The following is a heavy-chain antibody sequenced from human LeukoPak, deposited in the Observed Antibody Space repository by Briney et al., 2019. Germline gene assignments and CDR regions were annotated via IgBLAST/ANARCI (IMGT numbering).Heavy chain of an antibody. CDR3: ARVAGWHWFDP. CDR1: GFTFSDYY. CDR2: IRPSGDNT. J-gene: IGHJ5*02. D-gene: IGHD6-19*01. V-gene: IGHV3-23*01. Sequence: GGSLRLSCAASGFTFSDYYMSWIRQAPGRGLEWVSSIRPSGDNTYYGDSVKGRFTISRDNSKNTVYLQMNNMRVDDTAVYYCARVAGWHWFDPWGQGTLVTVSS.